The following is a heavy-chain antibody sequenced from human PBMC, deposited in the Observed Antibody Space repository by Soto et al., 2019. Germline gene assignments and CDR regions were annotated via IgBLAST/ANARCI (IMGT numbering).Heavy chain of an antibody. V-gene: IGHV1-69*06. CDR3: ASTGEAPEVDGSGRGEAFDI. CDR2: VLPISGTA. Sequence: QVQLVQSGAEVKRPGSSVRVSCKASGGVFSLYGFSWVRQVPGHGPEWVGGVLPISGTANYAQKYQGRVTITVDKSTSTGYMALNSLTYEDTALYYCASTGEAPEVDGSGRGEAFDIWGPGTKVTVSA. CDR1: GGVFSLYG. D-gene: IGHD1-26*01. J-gene: IGHJ3*02.